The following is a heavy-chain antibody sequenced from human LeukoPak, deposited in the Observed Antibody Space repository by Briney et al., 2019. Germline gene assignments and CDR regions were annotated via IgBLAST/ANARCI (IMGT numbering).Heavy chain of an antibody. J-gene: IGHJ6*02. CDR3: ARGTTDILTGYYYYAMDV. CDR1: GFTVSSNY. V-gene: IGHV3-53*01. CDR2: IYSGGST. D-gene: IGHD3-9*01. Sequence: PGGSLRLSCAASGFTVSSNYMSWVRQAPGKGLEWVSVIYSGGSTCYADSVKGRFTISRDTSKNTVYLQMNSLRAEDTAVYHCARGTTDILTGYYYYAMDVWGQGTTVTVSS.